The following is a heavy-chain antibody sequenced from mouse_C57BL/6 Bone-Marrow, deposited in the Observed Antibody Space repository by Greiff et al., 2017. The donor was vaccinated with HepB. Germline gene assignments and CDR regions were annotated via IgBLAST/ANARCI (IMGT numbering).Heavy chain of an antibody. CDR1: GFTFSNYW. CDR3: TGSYGSFDY. CDR2: IRLKSDNYAT. V-gene: IGHV6-3*01. J-gene: IGHJ2*01. Sequence: EVQLQQSGGGLVQPGGSMKLSCVASGFTFSNYWMNWVRQSPEKGLEWVAQIRLKSDNYATHYAESVKGRFTISRDDSKSSVYLQMNNLRAEDTGIYYCTGSYGSFDYWGQGTTLTVSS. D-gene: IGHD1-1*01.